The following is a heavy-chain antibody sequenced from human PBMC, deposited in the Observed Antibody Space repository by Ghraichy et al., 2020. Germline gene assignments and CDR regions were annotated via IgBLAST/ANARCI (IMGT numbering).Heavy chain of an antibody. CDR3: AREWNYADGMDV. J-gene: IGHJ6*02. D-gene: IGHD1-7*01. CDR1: GASISSGGYS. Sequence: SLNISCAVSGASISSGGYSWNWIRQPPGKGLEWIGYMYPSGSTYSNPSLTSRVTISIDRSKNHFFLKLNSVTAADTAVYYCAREWNYADGMDVWGQGTTVTVSS. V-gene: IGHV4-30-2*01. CDR2: MYPSGST.